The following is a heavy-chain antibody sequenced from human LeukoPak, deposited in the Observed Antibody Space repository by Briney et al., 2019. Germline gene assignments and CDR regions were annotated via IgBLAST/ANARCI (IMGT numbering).Heavy chain of an antibody. CDR3: AKDYGQTGDMITFGGVIVIPFDY. CDR2: ISGSGGST. D-gene: IGHD3-16*02. CDR1: GFTFSSDA. Sequence: GGSLRLSCAASGFTFSSDAMSWVRQAPGKGLEWVSAISGSGGSTYYADSVKGRFTISRDNSKNTLYLQMNSLRAEDTAVYYCAKDYGQTGDMITFGGVIVIPFDYWGQGTLVTVSS. J-gene: IGHJ4*02. V-gene: IGHV3-23*01.